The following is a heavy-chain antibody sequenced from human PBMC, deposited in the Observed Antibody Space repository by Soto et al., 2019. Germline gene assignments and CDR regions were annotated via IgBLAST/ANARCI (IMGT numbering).Heavy chain of an antibody. V-gene: IGHV3-30*18. D-gene: IGHD1-26*01. CDR3: AKDADPSGSYYFDY. CDR2: ISYDGSNK. CDR1: GFTFSSYG. J-gene: IGHJ4*02. Sequence: QVQLVESGGGVVQPGRSLRLSCAASGFTFSSYGMHWVRQAPGKGLEWVAVISYDGSNKYYADSVKGRFTISRDHSKNTLYLQMNSLRAEDTAVYYCAKDADPSGSYYFDYWGQGTLVTVSS.